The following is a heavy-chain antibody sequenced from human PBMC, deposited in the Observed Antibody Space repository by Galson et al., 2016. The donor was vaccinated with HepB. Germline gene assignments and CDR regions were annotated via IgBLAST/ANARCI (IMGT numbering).Heavy chain of an antibody. V-gene: IGHV3-23*01. CDR1: GFTFSNYA. D-gene: IGHD6-19*01. J-gene: IGHJ4*02. CDR2: ISGGGSST. CDR3: AREMSSAGWPKVFDH. Sequence: SLRLSCAASGFTFSNYAMSWVRQAPGKGLEWVSGISGGGSSTYYADSVKGRFTISRDNAKNTVYLQMNSLRAEDTAVYYCAREMSSAGWPKVFDHWGQGNLVTVSS.